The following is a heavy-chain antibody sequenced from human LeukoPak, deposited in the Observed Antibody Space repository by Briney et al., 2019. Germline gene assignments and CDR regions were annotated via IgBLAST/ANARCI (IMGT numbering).Heavy chain of an antibody. V-gene: IGHV4-34*01. CDR2: INHSGST. J-gene: IGHJ6*02. D-gene: IGHD3-10*01. CDR1: GGSFSGYY. CDR3: ARQDLWFGELGYYGMDV. Sequence: SETLSLTCAVYGGSFSGYYWSWIRQPPGKGLEWIGEINHSGSTNYNPSLKSRVTISVDTSKNQFSLKLSSVTAADTAVYYCARQDLWFGELGYYGMDVWGQGTTVTVSS.